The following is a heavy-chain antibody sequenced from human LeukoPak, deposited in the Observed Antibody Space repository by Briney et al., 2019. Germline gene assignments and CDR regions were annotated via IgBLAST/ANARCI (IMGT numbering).Heavy chain of an antibody. Sequence: PGGSLRLSCAASGFTFDDFPMTWARQAPGKGLGWASGISWNSGSIGYADSVKGRFTISRDNAKNSLYLQMNSLRAEDTALYYCAKDRIAVAGTTLDYWGQGTLVTVSS. CDR2: ISWNSGSI. D-gene: IGHD6-19*01. CDR1: GFTFDDFP. V-gene: IGHV3-9*01. J-gene: IGHJ4*02. CDR3: AKDRIAVAGTTLDY.